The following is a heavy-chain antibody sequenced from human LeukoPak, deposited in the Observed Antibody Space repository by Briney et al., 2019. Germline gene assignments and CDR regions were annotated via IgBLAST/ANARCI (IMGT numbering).Heavy chain of an antibody. CDR2: IYYSGST. Sequence: PSETLSLTCTVSGGSVSSGSYYWSWIRQPPGTGLEWIGYIYYSGSTNYNPSLKSRVTISVDTSKNQFSLKLSSVTAADTAVYYCARDRTNDFWSDNGMDVWGQGTTVTVSS. V-gene: IGHV4-61*01. D-gene: IGHD3-3*01. CDR3: ARDRTNDFWSDNGMDV. CDR1: GGSVSSGSYY. J-gene: IGHJ6*02.